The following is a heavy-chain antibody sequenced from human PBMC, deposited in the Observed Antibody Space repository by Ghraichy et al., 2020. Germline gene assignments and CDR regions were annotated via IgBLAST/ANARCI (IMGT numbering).Heavy chain of an antibody. D-gene: IGHD5-12*01. V-gene: IGHV3-7*01. CDR1: GFTFSNYW. Sequence: GGSLRLSCAASGFTFSNYWMTWVRQTPGKGLEWMAIIKQDGSDIYYVDSVKGRFTISRDNAKNSLYLQMNSLRDEDTAVYHCVRVSGLSGGAFDHWGRGTRVTVSS. J-gene: IGHJ4*02. CDR2: IKQDGSDI. CDR3: VRVSGLSGGAFDH.